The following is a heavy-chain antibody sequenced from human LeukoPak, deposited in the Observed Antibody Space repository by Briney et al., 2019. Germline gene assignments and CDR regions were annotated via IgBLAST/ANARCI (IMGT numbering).Heavy chain of an antibody. J-gene: IGHJ3*02. D-gene: IGHD3-9*01. CDR3: ARGRYFDWLLPNDAFDI. CDR2: ISSSSSTI. CDR1: GFTFSSYS. Sequence: PGGSLRLSCAASGFTFSSYSMNWVRQAPGKGLEWVPYISSSSSTIYYADSVKGRFTISRDNAKNSLYLQMNSLRAEDTAVYYCARGRYFDWLLPNDAFDIWGQGTMVTVSS. V-gene: IGHV3-48*01.